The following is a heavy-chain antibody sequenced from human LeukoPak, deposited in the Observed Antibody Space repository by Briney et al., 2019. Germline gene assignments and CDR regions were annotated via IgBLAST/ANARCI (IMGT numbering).Heavy chain of an antibody. Sequence: PSETLSLTCAVYGGSFSGYYWSWIRQPPGKGLEWIGEINHSGSTNYNPSLKSRVTISVDTSKNQFSLKLSSVTAADTAVYYCARHRYYYGSGSWGVNWFDPWGQGTLVTVSS. J-gene: IGHJ5*02. D-gene: IGHD3-10*01. CDR1: GGSFSGYY. V-gene: IGHV4-34*01. CDR3: ARHRYYYGSGSWGVNWFDP. CDR2: INHSGST.